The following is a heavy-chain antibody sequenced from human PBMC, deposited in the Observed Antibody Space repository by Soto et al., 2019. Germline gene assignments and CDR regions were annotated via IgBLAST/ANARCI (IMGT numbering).Heavy chain of an antibody. CDR1: GFTFSSYA. CDR2: ISSNGGST. J-gene: IGHJ6*02. D-gene: IGHD5-12*01. Sequence: GGSLRLSCSASGFTFSSYAMHWVRQAPGKGLEYVSAISSNGGSTYYADSVKGRFTISRDNSKNTLYLQMSSLRAEDTAVYYCVKDRVATMNRYGMDVWGQGTTVTVSS. V-gene: IGHV3-64D*08. CDR3: VKDRVATMNRYGMDV.